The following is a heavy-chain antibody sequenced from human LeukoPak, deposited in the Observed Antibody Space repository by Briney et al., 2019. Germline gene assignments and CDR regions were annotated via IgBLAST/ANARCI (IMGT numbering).Heavy chain of an antibody. CDR3: ARDSVPSSGYDSRAFDI. CDR1: GFTVSSNY. D-gene: IGHD5-12*01. CDR2: NYSGGST. J-gene: IGHJ3*02. Sequence: GGSLRLSCAASGFTVSSNYMSWVRQAPGKGLEWVSVNYSGGSTYYADSVKGRFTISRDNSKNTLYLQMNSLRAEDTAVYYCARDSVPSSGYDSRAFDIWGQGTMVTVSS. V-gene: IGHV3-66*01.